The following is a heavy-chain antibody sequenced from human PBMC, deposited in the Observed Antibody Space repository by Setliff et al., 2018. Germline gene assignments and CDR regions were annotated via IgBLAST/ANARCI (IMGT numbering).Heavy chain of an antibody. J-gene: IGHJ6*02. D-gene: IGHD3-3*01. V-gene: IGHV4-38-2*01. Sequence: PSETLSLTCAVSGYSIRSGNYWGWIRQPPGKGLEWIGSISHSGSAYYNPSLKSRVTISVDTSKNQFSLKLSSVTAADTAVYYCARAPRNFGVVINYYYYYYGMDVWGQGTTVTVSS. CDR3: ARAPRNFGVVINYYYYYYGMDV. CDR1: GYSIRSGNY. CDR2: ISHSGSA.